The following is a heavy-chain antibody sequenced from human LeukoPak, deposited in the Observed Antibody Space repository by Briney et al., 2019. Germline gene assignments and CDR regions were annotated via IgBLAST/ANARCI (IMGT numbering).Heavy chain of an antibody. Sequence: PSQTLSLTCTVSGVSISSGSYYGSWIRQPAGKGLEWIGRIYTSGSTNYNPSLKSRVTISVDTSKNQFSLKLSSVTAADTAVYYCARDQYSLFDYWGQGTLVTVSS. CDR1: GVSISSGSYY. V-gene: IGHV4-61*02. J-gene: IGHJ4*02. CDR2: IYTSGST. CDR3: ARDQYSLFDY. D-gene: IGHD5-18*01.